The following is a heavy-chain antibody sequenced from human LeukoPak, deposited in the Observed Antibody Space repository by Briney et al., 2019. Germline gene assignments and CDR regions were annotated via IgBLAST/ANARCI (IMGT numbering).Heavy chain of an antibody. D-gene: IGHD5-18*01. Sequence: GGAPRPFFCASGVPFFNYLVNWGRPAPRKGVAGGSGFNWNGGSTGYADSVKGRFTISRDNAKNSLYLQMNSLRAEDTALYHCARDSGSSIQLRFDPWGQGTLVTVSS. CDR3: ARDSGSSIQLRFDP. CDR1: GVPFFNYL. CDR2: FNWNGGST. J-gene: IGHJ5*02. V-gene: IGHV3-20*02.